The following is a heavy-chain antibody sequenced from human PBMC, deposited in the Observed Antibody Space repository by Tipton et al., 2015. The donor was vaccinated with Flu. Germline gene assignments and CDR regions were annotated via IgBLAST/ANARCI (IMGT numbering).Heavy chain of an antibody. CDR3: ARITNGTYYYGMDV. CDR1: GGAISSGDYS. D-gene: IGHD2-8*01. Sequence: TLSLTCGVSGGAISSGDYSWSWIRQPPGKGLEWIGYIFHSGKTYFNPPLQSRVSISVDRSKNQFYLEMSSVTAADTAVYYCARITNGTYYYGMDVWGQGTMVTVSS. CDR2: IFHSGKT. J-gene: IGHJ6*02. V-gene: IGHV4-30-2*01.